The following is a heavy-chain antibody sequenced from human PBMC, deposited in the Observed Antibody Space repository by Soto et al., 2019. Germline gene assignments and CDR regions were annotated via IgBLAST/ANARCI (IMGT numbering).Heavy chain of an antibody. CDR1: GFTFSSFA. J-gene: IGHJ4*02. Sequence: GGSLRLSCAASGFTFSSFALSWVRQAPGKGLEWVSAISGSGDGTDYADSVKGRFTISRDNSKNTLYLQMNSLRAEDTAVYYCSGPGYSSQDYWGQGALVTVSS. V-gene: IGHV3-23*01. CDR3: SGPGYSSQDY. CDR2: ISGSGDGT. D-gene: IGHD5-18*01.